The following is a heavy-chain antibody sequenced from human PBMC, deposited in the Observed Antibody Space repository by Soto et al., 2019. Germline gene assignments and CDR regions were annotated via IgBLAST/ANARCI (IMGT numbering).Heavy chain of an antibody. V-gene: IGHV4-38-2*01. Sequence: PSETLSLTCAVSGYSISSGYYWGWIRQPPGKGLEWIGSIYHSGSTYYNPSLKSRVTISVDTSKNQFSLKLSSVTAADTAVYYCARGVYYYDSSGYYLDYWGQGTLVTVSS. CDR1: GYSISSGYY. J-gene: IGHJ4*02. CDR3: ARGVYYYDSSGYYLDY. D-gene: IGHD3-22*01. CDR2: IYHSGST.